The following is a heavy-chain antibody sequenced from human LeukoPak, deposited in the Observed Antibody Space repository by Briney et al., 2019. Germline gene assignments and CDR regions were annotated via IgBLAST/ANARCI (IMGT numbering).Heavy chain of an antibody. CDR1: GFTFSSYW. CDR3: ATSAARAIES. J-gene: IGHJ4*02. D-gene: IGHD6-25*01. V-gene: IGHV3-7*01. Sequence: GGSLRLSCAASGFTFSSYWMSWVRQAPGKGLECVANIKQDGSEKYYVDSVRGRFTLSRDNAKNSLYLQMNSLRVEDTAVYYSATSAARAIESWGQGTLVTVSS. CDR2: IKQDGSEK.